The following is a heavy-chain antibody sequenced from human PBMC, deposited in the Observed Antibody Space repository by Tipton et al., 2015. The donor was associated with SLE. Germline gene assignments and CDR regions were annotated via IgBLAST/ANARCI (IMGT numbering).Heavy chain of an antibody. CDR1: GGSISSSGYY. D-gene: IGHD3-3*01. V-gene: IGHV4-39*07. CDR2: IYHSGST. J-gene: IGHJ3*02. CDR3: ARGPEDTIFGVVIMMAFDI. Sequence: TLSLTCTVSGGSISSSGYYWVWIRQPPGKGLEWIGSIYHSGSTYYNPSLKSRVTISVDTSKNQFSLKLSSVTAADTAVYYCARGPEDTIFGVVIMMAFDIWGQGTMVTVSS.